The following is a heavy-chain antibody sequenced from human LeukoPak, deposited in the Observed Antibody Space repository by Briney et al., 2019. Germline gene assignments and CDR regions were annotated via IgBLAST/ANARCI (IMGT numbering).Heavy chain of an antibody. CDR1: GGAFSGYY. J-gene: IGHJ4*02. V-gene: IGHV4-34*01. D-gene: IGHD2-8*01. CDR3: ARGLPGDVLRVYAILFDY. Sequence: PSETLSLTCAVYGGAFSGYYWSWIRQPPGKRLEWIGEINHSGSTNYNPSLKSRVTISVDTSKNQFSLKLSSVTAADTAVYYCARGLPGDVLRVYAILFDYWGQGTLVTVSS. CDR2: INHSGST.